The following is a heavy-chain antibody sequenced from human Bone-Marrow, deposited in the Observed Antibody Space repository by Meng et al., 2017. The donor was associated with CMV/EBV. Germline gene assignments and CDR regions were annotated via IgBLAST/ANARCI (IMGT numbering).Heavy chain of an antibody. D-gene: IGHD6-13*01. CDR1: GFTVSNNY. V-gene: IGHV3-53*05. CDR2: IYSGGYT. Sequence: GGSLKLSCAASGFTVSNNYMSWVRQAPGKGLEWVSVIYSGGYTYYADSVKGRFTISRDNSKNTLYLQMNSLRAEDTAVYYCARDRPYSSPDKYYYYYGMDVWGQGTTVTVSS. CDR3: ARDRPYSSPDKYYYYYGMDV. J-gene: IGHJ6*02.